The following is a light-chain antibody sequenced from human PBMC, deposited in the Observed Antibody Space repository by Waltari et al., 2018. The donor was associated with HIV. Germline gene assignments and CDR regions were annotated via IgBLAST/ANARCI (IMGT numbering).Light chain of an antibody. CDR2: WAS. V-gene: IGKV4-1*01. J-gene: IGKJ2*01. CDR3: QQYYSTPYT. CDR1: QSVLYSSNNKNY. Sequence: DLVMTQSPDSLAVSLCERATINCKSSQSVLYSSNNKNYLAWYQQKPGQPPKLLIYWASTRESGVPDRFSGSGSGTDFTLTISSLQAEDVAVYYCQQYYSTPYTFGQGTKLEIK.